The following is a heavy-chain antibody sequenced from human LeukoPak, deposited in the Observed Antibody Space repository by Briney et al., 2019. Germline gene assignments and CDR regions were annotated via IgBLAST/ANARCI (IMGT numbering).Heavy chain of an antibody. CDR3: ARISGDFGDLGDP. CDR1: GYTFTKYA. Sequence: GASVKVSCKASGYTFTKYAMNWVRQAPGQGLEWMGWINTKTGKPTYAQGFTGRLAFSLDTSVSTAYLQISSLKAEDTAVYYCARISGDFGDLGDPWGQGTLVTVSS. CDR2: INTKTGKP. V-gene: IGHV7-4-1*02. J-gene: IGHJ5*02. D-gene: IGHD3-10*01.